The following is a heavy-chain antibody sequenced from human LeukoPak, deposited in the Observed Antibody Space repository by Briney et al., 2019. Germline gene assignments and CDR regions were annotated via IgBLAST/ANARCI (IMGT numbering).Heavy chain of an antibody. J-gene: IGHJ4*02. D-gene: IGHD1-26*01. CDR1: GFTFISSA. V-gene: IGHV1-58*02. CDR3: AADSEGGAAFEF. Sequence: GTSVKVSCKASGFTFISSAMQWVRQARGQGLEWIGWIVVASGNTDYALRFQERVSITRDMSTSTVYMELSSLRSDDTAVYYCAADSEGGAAFEFWGQGTLVTVSS. CDR2: IVVASGNT.